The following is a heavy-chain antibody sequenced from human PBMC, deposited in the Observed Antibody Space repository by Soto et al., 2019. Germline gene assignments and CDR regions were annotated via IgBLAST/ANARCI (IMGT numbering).Heavy chain of an antibody. CDR1: GFTFGDYA. Sequence: GGSLRLSCTASGFTFGDYAMSWFRQAPGKGLEWVGFIRSKAYGGTTEYAASVKGRFTISRDDSKSIAYLQMNSLKTEDTAVYYCTSTVGAHYLPLLGFDPWGQGTLVTVSS. J-gene: IGHJ5*02. CDR3: TSTVGAHYLPLLGFDP. CDR2: IRSKAYGGTT. D-gene: IGHD1-26*01. V-gene: IGHV3-49*03.